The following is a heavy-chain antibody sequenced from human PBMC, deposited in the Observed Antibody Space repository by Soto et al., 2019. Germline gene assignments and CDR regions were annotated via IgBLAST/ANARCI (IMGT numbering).Heavy chain of an antibody. J-gene: IGHJ6*02. V-gene: IGHV4-34*01. CDR1: GGSFSGYY. Sequence: LSLTCAVYGGSFSGYYWSWIRQPPGKGLEWIGEINHSGSTNYNPSLKSRVTISVDTSKNQFSLKLSSVTAADTAVYYCVRRKDYYYGMDVWGQGTTVTVSS. CDR3: VRRKDYYYGMDV. CDR2: INHSGST.